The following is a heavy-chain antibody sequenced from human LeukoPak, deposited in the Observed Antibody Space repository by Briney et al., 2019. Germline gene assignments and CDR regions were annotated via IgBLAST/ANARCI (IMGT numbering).Heavy chain of an antibody. D-gene: IGHD6-19*01. CDR1: GGTFSSYA. J-gene: IGHJ4*02. Sequence: ASVKVSCKASGGTFSSYAISWVRQAPGQGLEWVGGIIPIFGTANYAQKFQGRVTITADESTSTAYMELSSLRSEDTAVYYCARALSSGWYLGYWGQGTLVTVSS. CDR2: IIPIFGTA. V-gene: IGHV1-69*13. CDR3: ARALSSGWYLGY.